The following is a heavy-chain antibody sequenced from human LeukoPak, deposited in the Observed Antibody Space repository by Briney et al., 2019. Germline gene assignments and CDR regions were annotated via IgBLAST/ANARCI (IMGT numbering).Heavy chain of an antibody. V-gene: IGHV3-30*02. CDR1: GFTFSSYG. J-gene: IGHJ6*03. CDR2: IRYDGSNK. CDR3: ARDPPLVSGPVHYYYYMDV. Sequence: GGSLRLSCAASGFTFSSYGMHWVRPAPGKGLEWVAFIRYDGSNKYYADSVKGRFTISRDNSKNTLYLQMNSLRAEDTAVYYCARDPPLVSGPVHYYYYMDVWGKGTTVTVSS. D-gene: IGHD5/OR15-5a*01.